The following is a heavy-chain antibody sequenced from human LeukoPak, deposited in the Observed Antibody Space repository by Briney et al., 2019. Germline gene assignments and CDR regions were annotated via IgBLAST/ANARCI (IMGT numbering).Heavy chain of an antibody. J-gene: IGHJ3*02. D-gene: IGHD3-10*01. V-gene: IGHV1-2*02. CDR3: ARDPGVRGSFDI. CDR2: VSPNSGGT. Sequence: ASVKVSCKASGYTFTSYDINWVRQAPGQGLEWMGWVSPNSGGTNYAQKFQGRVTMTRDTSISTAYMELSRLSSDDTAVYYCARDPGVRGSFDIWGQGTMVSVSS. CDR1: GYTFTSYD.